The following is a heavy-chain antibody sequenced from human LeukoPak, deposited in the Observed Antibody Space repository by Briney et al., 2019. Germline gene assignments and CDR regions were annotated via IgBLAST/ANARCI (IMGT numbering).Heavy chain of an antibody. V-gene: IGHV3-23*01. J-gene: IGHJ4*02. D-gene: IGHD6-13*01. CDR3: AKRYSSSWYYFDY. CDR2: ISGSGGST. Sequence: GGSLRLSCAASGFTFSSYAMSWVRQAPGKGLEWVPAISGSGGSTYYADSVKGRFTISRDNSKNTLYLQMNSLRAEDTAVYYCAKRYSSSWYYFDYWGQGTLVTVSS. CDR1: GFTFSSYA.